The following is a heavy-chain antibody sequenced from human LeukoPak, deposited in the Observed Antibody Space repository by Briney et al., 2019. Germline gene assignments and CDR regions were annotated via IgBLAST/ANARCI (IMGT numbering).Heavy chain of an antibody. CDR3: AKDARGDGHRYFDY. CDR1: GFTLTNYG. J-gene: IGHJ4*02. Sequence: GGSLRLSCTASGFTLTNYGIQWVRQAPGKGLEWVAFIGYDGTTKYFGASVKGRFTISRDTSKNMVYLQMNTLRLEDTAVYYCAKDARGDGHRYFDYWGQGTLVTVYS. CDR2: IGYDGTTK. D-gene: IGHD5-24*01. V-gene: IGHV3-30*02.